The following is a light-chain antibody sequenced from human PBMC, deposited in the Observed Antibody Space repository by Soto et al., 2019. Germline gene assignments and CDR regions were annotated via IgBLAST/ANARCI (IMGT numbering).Light chain of an antibody. Sequence: EVVLTQSAGTMSLSPGYRPALPGKAMPSVSGTYLAWYQQNPGQAPRLLIYGASNRDTGIPDRFSGSGSGTDFTLTISRVEAEDFGVYYCQRCASSPLTFGRGTKVDIK. CDR3: QRCASSPLT. CDR2: GAS. J-gene: IGKJ4*01. V-gene: IGKV3-20*01. CDR1: PSVSGTY.